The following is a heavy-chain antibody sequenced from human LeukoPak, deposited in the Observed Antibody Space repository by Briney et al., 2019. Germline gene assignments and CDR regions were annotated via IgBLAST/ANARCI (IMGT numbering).Heavy chain of an antibody. Sequence: GASVKVSCKVSGYTLTELSMHWVRQAPGKGLEWMGGFDPEDGETIYAQKFQGRVTMTEDTSTDTAYMELSSLRYEDTAVYYCAGIRQLVRYYYYGMDVWGQGTTVTVSS. CDR1: GYTLTELS. D-gene: IGHD6-6*01. CDR2: FDPEDGET. V-gene: IGHV1-24*01. CDR3: AGIRQLVRYYYYGMDV. J-gene: IGHJ6*02.